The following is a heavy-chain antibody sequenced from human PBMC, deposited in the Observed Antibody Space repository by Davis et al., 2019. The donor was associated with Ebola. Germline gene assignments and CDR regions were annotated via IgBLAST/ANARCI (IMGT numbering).Heavy chain of an antibody. J-gene: IGHJ2*01. D-gene: IGHD1-14*01. CDR3: TYWYFDL. CDR1: GFTFSSYA. CDR2: ISGSGGST. Sequence: PGGFLRLSCAASGFTFSSYAMSWVRQAPGKGLEWVSAISGSGGSTYYADSVKGRFTISRDNSKNTLYLQMNSLRAEDTAVGSITYWYFDLWGRGTLVTVSS. V-gene: IGHV3-23*01.